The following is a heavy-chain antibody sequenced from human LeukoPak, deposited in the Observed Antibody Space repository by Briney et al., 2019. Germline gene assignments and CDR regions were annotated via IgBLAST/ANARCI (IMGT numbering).Heavy chain of an antibody. CDR1: GYSFNTYW. CDR2: IYPGDSDT. V-gene: IGHV5-51*01. Sequence: GESLKISCKGSGYSFNTYWIGWVRQMPGKGLEWMGIIYPGDSDTRYSPSFQGQVTISADKSINTAYLQWSSLKASDTAMYCCARQSAGTNDYWGQGTLVTVSS. D-gene: IGHD6-13*01. J-gene: IGHJ4*02. CDR3: ARQSAGTNDY.